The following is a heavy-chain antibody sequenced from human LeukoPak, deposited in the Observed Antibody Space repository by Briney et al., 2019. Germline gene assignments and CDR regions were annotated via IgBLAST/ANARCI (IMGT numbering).Heavy chain of an antibody. D-gene: IGHD2-2*01. J-gene: IGHJ4*02. CDR3: ARDNVVVVPAALTD. CDR2: IYTSGST. CDR1: GGSISSGSYY. Sequence: SETLSLTCTVSGGSISSGSYYWSWIRQPAGKGVEWIGRIYTSGSTNYNPSLKSRVTISVDTAKNQFSLKLSSVTAADTAVYYCARDNVVVVPAALTDWGQGTLVTVSS. V-gene: IGHV4-61*02.